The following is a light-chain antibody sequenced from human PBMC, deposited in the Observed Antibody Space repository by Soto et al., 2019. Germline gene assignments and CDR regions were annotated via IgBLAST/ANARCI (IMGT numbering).Light chain of an antibody. CDR1: QSVSSN. CDR3: QQYTNWPPLT. Sequence: EIVMTLSPATLSVSPGERATLSCRASQSVSSNLAWYQQKPGQAPRLLIYGASTRATGIPARFSGSGSGTEFTLTISSLQSEDFAVYYCQQYTNWPPLTFGGGTKVEIK. CDR2: GAS. V-gene: IGKV3-15*01. J-gene: IGKJ4*01.